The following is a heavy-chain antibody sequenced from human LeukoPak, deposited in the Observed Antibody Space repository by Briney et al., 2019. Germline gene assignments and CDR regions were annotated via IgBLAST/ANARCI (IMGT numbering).Heavy chain of an antibody. J-gene: IGHJ4*02. D-gene: IGHD4-17*01. CDR3: ARDWFDGDYDRFDY. V-gene: IGHV3-7*03. Sequence: PGGLLRLSCAVSGFTFRSYWMSWFRQAPGKGLEWVANINQDGSQKFSVDSVKGRFTISRDNAKNSLSLQMNSLRGEDTAVYYCARDWFDGDYDRFDYWGQGTLVTVSS. CDR1: GFTFRSYW. CDR2: INQDGSQK.